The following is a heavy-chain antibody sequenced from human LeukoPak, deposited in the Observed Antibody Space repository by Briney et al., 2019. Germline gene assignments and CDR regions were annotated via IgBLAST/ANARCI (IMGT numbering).Heavy chain of an antibody. CDR1: GFTFSSYA. D-gene: IGHD2-8*02. J-gene: IGHJ4*02. CDR3: AKDGSWSCTD. Sequence: RGGSLRLSCAASGFTFSSYAMHWVRQGPGKGLEWVAYIAHHGSNKYYADSVKGRFTISRDNSKRTLYLQMNNLRADDTAVYYCAKDGSWSCTDWGQGALVTVSS. CDR2: IAHHGSNK. V-gene: IGHV3-30*02.